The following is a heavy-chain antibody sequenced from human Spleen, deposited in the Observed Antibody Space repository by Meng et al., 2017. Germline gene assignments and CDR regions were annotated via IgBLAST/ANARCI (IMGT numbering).Heavy chain of an antibody. CDR3: AREGDYYDSPSDP. Sequence: ASVKVSCKASGYSFSSYGLHWVRQAPGQRLEWMGWVNARNGNTKYSQRFQGRVSMTRDTSASTAYMELSSLRSEDTAVYYCAREGDYYDSPSDPWGQGTLVTVSS. J-gene: IGHJ5*02. D-gene: IGHD3-22*01. CDR2: VNARNGNT. V-gene: IGHV1-3*01. CDR1: GYSFSSYG.